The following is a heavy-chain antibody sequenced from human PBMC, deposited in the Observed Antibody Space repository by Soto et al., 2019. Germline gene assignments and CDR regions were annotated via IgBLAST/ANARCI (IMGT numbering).Heavy chain of an antibody. CDR3: AREARITMIVVVANWFDP. D-gene: IGHD3-22*01. CDR1: GGSFSGYY. V-gene: IGHV4-34*01. J-gene: IGHJ5*02. Sequence: SETLSLTCAVYGGSFSGYYWSWIRQPPGKGLEWIGEINHSGSTNYNPSLKSRVTISVDTSKNQFSLKLSSVTAADTAVYYCAREARITMIVVVANWFDPWGQGTLVTVSS. CDR2: INHSGST.